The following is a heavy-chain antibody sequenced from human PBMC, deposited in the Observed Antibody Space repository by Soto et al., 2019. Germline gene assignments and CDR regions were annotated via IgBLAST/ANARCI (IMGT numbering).Heavy chain of an antibody. CDR2: IYWNDDK. V-gene: IGHV2-5*01. Sequence: ITLKEAGPTQVKPTQTLTLTCTLSGFSLNSGGGGVVWIRQAPEKALEWLALIYWNDDKRYSPSLRSRLTIPKDTSRNHIVLTITNVDPGDTGTXYCAHRPNWGRNGLGLWGKGTTVTVSS. CDR1: GFSLNSGGGG. J-gene: IGHJ6*04. D-gene: IGHD3-16*01. CDR3: AHRPNWGRNGLGL.